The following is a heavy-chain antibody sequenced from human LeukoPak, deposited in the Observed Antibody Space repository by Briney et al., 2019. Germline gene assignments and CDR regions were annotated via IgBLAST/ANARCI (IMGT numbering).Heavy chain of an antibody. D-gene: IGHD3-10*01. CDR1: GFTFSNAW. CDR3: TMVRGVTNYLDY. Sequence: RTGGSLRLSCAASGFTFSNAWMNWVRQAPGKGLEWVGRIKSKTDGGTIDYAAPVKGRFTISRDVSKNTLYLQMDNLTTENTAVYYTTMVRGVTNYLDYWGQGTLVTVSS. V-gene: IGHV3-15*01. CDR2: IKSKTDGGTI. J-gene: IGHJ4*02.